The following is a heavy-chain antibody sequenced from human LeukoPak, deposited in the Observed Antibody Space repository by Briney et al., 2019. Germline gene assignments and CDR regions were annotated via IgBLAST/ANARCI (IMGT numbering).Heavy chain of an antibody. D-gene: IGHD6-13*01. V-gene: IGHV4-39*01. Sequence: SETLSLTCTVSGVSISSGNYYWGWIRQPPGKGLEWIGSISYSGSTYYKLSLKSRVTMSVDTSKNQFSLKLSSVTAADTAVYYCARHRIVAAGPFDYWGQGTLVTVSS. J-gene: IGHJ4*02. CDR3: ARHRIVAAGPFDY. CDR1: GVSISSGNYY. CDR2: ISYSGST.